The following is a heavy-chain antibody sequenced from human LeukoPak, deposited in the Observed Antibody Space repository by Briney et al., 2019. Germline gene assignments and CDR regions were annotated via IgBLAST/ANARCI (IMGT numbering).Heavy chain of an antibody. D-gene: IGHD3-9*01. CDR2: IYYSGST. CDR1: GGSMSSYS. J-gene: IGHJ4*02. Sequence: SETLSLTCTVSGGSMSSYSWNWIRQPPGKGLEWIGNIYYSGSTYYNPSLKSRVTISVDTSKNQFSLKLSSVTAADTAVYYCARVLPAVTGYSDYWGQGTLVTVSS. CDR3: ARVLPAVTGYSDY. V-gene: IGHV4-59*08.